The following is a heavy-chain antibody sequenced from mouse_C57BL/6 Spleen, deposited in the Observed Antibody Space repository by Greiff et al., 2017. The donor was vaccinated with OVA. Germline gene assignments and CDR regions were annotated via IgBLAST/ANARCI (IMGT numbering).Heavy chain of an antibody. CDR1: GYTFTSYW. CDR2: IDPSDSYT. V-gene: IGHV1-59*01. CDR3: APDAWFAY. J-gene: IGHJ3*01. Sequence: VQLQQPGAELVRPGTSVKLSCKASGYTFTSYWMHWVKQRPGQGLEWIGVIDPSDSYTNYNQKFKGKATLTVDTSSSTAYMQLSSLTSEDSAVYYCAPDAWFAYWGQGTLVTVSA. D-gene: IGHD2-3*01.